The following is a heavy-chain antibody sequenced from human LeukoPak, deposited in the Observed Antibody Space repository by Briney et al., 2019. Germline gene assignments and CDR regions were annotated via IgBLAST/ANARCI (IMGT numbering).Heavy chain of an antibody. CDR2: ITSSSSTI. D-gene: IGHD2-15*01. V-gene: IGHV3-48*01. CDR3: AKDADIRQGEFDY. Sequence: GGSLRLSCAASGFTFSSYSMNWVRQAPGKGLEWVSYITSSSSTIQYADSAKGRFTVSRDNAKNSLYLQMNSLRAEDTALYYCAKDADIRQGEFDYWGQGTLVTVSS. CDR1: GFTFSSYS. J-gene: IGHJ4*02.